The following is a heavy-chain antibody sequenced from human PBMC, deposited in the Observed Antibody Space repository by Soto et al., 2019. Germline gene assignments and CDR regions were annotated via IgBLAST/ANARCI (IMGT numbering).Heavy chain of an antibody. D-gene: IGHD6-19*01. J-gene: IGHJ6*03. V-gene: IGHV1-18*01. CDR1: GYSFTNYG. CDR3: ARDRGVAPPVAGNTHHYYYMDV. Sequence: QDQLVQSGAEVKKPGASVTVSCKASGYSFTNYGVTWVRQAPGQGLEWMGWISAFNGNTHYAQNLQGRVTMTTDASTSTAYMELRSLRSDDTAVYYCARDRGVAPPVAGNTHHYYYMDVWGKGTTVTVPS. CDR2: ISAFNGNT.